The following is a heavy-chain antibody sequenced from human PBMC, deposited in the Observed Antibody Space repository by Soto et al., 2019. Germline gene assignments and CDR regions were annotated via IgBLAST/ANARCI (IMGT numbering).Heavy chain of an antibody. CDR3: ARLPGVRGVFDGFNV. V-gene: IGHV5-51*01. Sequence: PGESLMISCKGSGYSFAGYCIGLVLQMPGKGLDWMGVIYPCDSDTRYSPSFHGQVTISADKSISTAYLQWSSLKASDTAMYFCARLPGVRGVFDGFNVWGQGTMVTVS. J-gene: IGHJ3*01. D-gene: IGHD3-10*01. CDR2: IYPCDSDT. CDR1: GYSFAGYC.